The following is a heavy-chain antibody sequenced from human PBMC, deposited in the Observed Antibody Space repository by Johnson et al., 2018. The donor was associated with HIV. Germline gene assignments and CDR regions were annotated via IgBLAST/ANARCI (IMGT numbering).Heavy chain of an antibody. V-gene: IGHV3-64*01. Sequence: VQLMESGGGVVQPGGSLRLSCVISGFTVSNNLLNWVRQAPGKGLEYVSAISTNGGSTYYANSVKGRFTISRDNSKNTLYLQMGSLRAEDMAIYYCAIPYYYDTGVYHWGQGTMVTVSS. CDR2: ISTNGGST. D-gene: IGHD3-22*01. CDR1: GFTVSNNL. J-gene: IGHJ3*01. CDR3: AIPYYYDTGVYH.